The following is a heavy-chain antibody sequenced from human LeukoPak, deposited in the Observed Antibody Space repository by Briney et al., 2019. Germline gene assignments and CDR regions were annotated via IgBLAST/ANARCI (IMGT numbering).Heavy chain of an antibody. CDR2: IYYSGST. Sequence: PSETLSLTCTVSGGSISSSSYYWGWIRQPPGKGLEWIGSIYYSGSTYYNPSLKSRVTISVDTSKNQFSLKLSSVTAADTAVYYCARVVYGGYCSGGSCYSGLSDNWFDPWGQGTLVTVSS. CDR1: GGSISSSSYY. V-gene: IGHV4-39*07. J-gene: IGHJ5*02. D-gene: IGHD2-15*01. CDR3: ARVVYGGYCSGGSCYSGLSDNWFDP.